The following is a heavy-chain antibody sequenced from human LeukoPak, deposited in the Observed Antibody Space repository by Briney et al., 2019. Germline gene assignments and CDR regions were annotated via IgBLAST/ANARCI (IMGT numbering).Heavy chain of an antibody. CDR1: GASINNNF. Sequence: SETLSLTCTVSGASINNNFWTWIRQPPGKGLEWIGYIYYSGSTKYNPSLKSRVTISVDTSKNQFSLRLSSVTAADTAVYYCARHGYSYTPWFDPWGQGTLVTVSS. V-gene: IGHV4-59*08. CDR3: ARHGYSYTPWFDP. CDR2: IYYSGST. J-gene: IGHJ5*02. D-gene: IGHD5-18*01.